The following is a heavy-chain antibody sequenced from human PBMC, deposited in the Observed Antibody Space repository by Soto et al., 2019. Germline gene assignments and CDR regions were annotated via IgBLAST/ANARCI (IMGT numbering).Heavy chain of an antibody. Sequence: QLQLQESGPGLVKPSETLSLTCTVSGGSINNRSFYWGWVRQPPGKRLEWIGSIYYSGSAYYNPTPKSRRTISVDTSKNQYSLNLSSVTAAETAVYFCARRPLVRGIIPYYFDSWGQGTLVTVSS. CDR1: GGSINNRSFY. D-gene: IGHD3-10*01. J-gene: IGHJ4*02. V-gene: IGHV4-39*01. CDR3: ARRPLVRGIIPYYFDS. CDR2: IYYSGSA.